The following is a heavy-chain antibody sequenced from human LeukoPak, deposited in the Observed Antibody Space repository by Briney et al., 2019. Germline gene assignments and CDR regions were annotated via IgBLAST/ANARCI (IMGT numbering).Heavy chain of an antibody. CDR1: GFIFDNYY. CDR2: IRQDGNNR. V-gene: IGHV3-30*02. CDR3: AKDVAMTYRGYFDL. Sequence: GGSLRLSCEASGFIFDNYYIHWVRQAPGKGLEWVAHIRQDGNNRIYIDSVKGRFTISRDNDEKTVYLQMNSLRREDTAIYYCAKDVAMTYRGYFDLWGRGTQVTVSS. J-gene: IGHJ2*01. D-gene: IGHD2-15*01.